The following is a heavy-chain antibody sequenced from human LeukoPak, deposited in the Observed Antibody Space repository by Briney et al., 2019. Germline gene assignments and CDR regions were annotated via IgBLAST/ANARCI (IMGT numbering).Heavy chain of an antibody. CDR1: GGTFSSYA. CDR3: ARDWVYGEIDY. CDR2: IIPIFGTA. D-gene: IGHD4-17*01. Sequence: ASVKVSCKASGGTFSSYAISWVRQAPGQGLEWMGGIIPIFGTANYAQKFQGRVTITADESTSTAYMELGSLRSEDTAVYYCARDWVYGEIDYWGQGTLVTVSS. J-gene: IGHJ4*02. V-gene: IGHV1-69*01.